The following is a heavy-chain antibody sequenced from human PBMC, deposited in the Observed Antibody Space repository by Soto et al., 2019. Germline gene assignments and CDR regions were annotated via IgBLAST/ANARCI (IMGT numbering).Heavy chain of an antibody. Sequence: ASVKVSCKASGYTFTSYGISWVRQAPGQGLEWMGWISAYNGNTNYAQKLQGRVTMTTDTSTSTAYMELRSLRSDDTAVYYCARSLDVGALYYGMDVWGQGTSVTVSS. D-gene: IGHD1-26*01. CDR2: ISAYNGNT. J-gene: IGHJ6*02. CDR1: GYTFTSYG. CDR3: ARSLDVGALYYGMDV. V-gene: IGHV1-18*01.